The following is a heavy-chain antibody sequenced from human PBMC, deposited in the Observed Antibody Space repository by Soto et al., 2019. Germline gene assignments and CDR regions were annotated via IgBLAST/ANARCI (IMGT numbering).Heavy chain of an antibody. V-gene: IGHV3-15*07. CDR1: GFTFSNAW. CDR3: TTDLPYYDFWSGYPVP. Sequence: GGSLRLSCAASGFTFSNAWMNWVRQAPGKGLEWVGRIKSKTDGGTTDYAAPVKGRFTISRDDSKNTLYLQMNSLKTADTAVYYCTTDLPYYDFWSGYPVPWGQGTLVTVSS. J-gene: IGHJ5*02. D-gene: IGHD3-3*01. CDR2: IKSKTDGGTT.